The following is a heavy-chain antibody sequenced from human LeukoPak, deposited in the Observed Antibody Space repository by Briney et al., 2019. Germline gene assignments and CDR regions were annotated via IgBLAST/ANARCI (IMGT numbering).Heavy chain of an antibody. D-gene: IGHD3-22*01. J-gene: IGHJ4*02. CDR3: AKVRGYYGSGGHYFEY. CDR1: GFTFNNYA. CDR2: ISGSGGST. V-gene: IGHV3-23*01. Sequence: GGSLRLSCAVSGFTFNNYAMTWVRQAPGRGREWVSSISGSGGSTYYADSVKGRFTVSRDNSRNTLDLQMSSLRAEDTAVYYCAKVRGYYGSGGHYFEYWGQGTLVTVSS.